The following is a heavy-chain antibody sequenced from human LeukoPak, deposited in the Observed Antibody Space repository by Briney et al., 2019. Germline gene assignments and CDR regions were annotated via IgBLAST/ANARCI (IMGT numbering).Heavy chain of an antibody. CDR3: AKGVYGAFDI. J-gene: IGHJ3*02. CDR2: IRYDGSNK. CDR1: GFTFSSYG. D-gene: IGHD2-8*01. V-gene: IGHV3-30*02. Sequence: PGGSLRLSCAASGFTFSSYGIQWVRPAPGKGLEGVAFIRYDGSNKYYADSVKGRFTISRDNSKNTLYLQMNSLRAEDTAVYYCAKGVYGAFDIWGQGTMVTVSS.